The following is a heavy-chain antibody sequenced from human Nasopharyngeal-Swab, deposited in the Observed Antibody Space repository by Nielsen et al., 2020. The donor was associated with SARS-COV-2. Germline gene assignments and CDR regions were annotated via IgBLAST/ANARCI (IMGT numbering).Heavy chain of an antibody. D-gene: IGHD5-12*01. J-gene: IGHJ4*02. V-gene: IGHV4-39*01. Sequence: SETLSLTCTVSGDSIAYSTFYWGWIRQPPGKGLEWIGNIYYNGNTYQNPSLKSRVTISVDTSKNQFSLELSSVTAADTSVYYCARQGWMWPLDFWGQGTLVTVSS. CDR1: GDSIAYSTFY. CDR2: IYYNGNT. CDR3: ARQGWMWPLDF.